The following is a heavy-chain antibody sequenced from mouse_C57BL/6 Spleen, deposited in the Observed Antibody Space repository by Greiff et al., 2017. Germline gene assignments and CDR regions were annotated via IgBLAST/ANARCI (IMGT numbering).Heavy chain of an antibody. Sequence: VQLQQSGAELVKPGASVKLSCTASGFNINDYYMHWVKQRPEQGLEWIGRIDPGDGETKYAPKFQGKGTITADTSSNTAYLQLSSLTSEDTAVYYCAPVQYYGSSGFAYWGQGTLVTVSA. V-gene: IGHV14-2*01. CDR2: IDPGDGET. CDR1: GFNINDYY. J-gene: IGHJ3*01. D-gene: IGHD1-1*01. CDR3: APVQYYGSSGFAY.